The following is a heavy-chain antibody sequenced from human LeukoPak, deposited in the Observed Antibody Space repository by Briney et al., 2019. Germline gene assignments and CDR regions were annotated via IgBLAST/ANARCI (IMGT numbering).Heavy chain of an antibody. CDR2: ITPIFGTA. Sequence: GASVKVSCKASGGTFSSYAISWVRQAPGQGLEWMGGITPIFGTANYAQKFQGRVTITTDESTSTAYMELSSLRSEDTAVYYCARAASVYPYYFDYWGQGTLVTVSS. CDR3: ARAASVYPYYFDY. CDR1: GGTFSSYA. D-gene: IGHD5/OR15-5a*01. J-gene: IGHJ4*02. V-gene: IGHV1-69*05.